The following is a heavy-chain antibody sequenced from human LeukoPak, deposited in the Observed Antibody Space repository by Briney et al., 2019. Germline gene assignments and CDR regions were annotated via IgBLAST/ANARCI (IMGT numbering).Heavy chain of an antibody. V-gene: IGHV3-7*05. CDR2: IKQDGSEK. D-gene: IGHD3-10*01. J-gene: IGHJ5*02. Sequence: GGSLRLSSAPPRYTFRSAWTSRVRQAPGKGLEWVANIKQDGSEKYYVDSVKGRFTISRDNAKNSLFMQMNNLRAECTAVYHGARGGWFFDPWGQGTLVTVSS. CDR3: ARGGWFFDP. CDR1: RYTFRSAW.